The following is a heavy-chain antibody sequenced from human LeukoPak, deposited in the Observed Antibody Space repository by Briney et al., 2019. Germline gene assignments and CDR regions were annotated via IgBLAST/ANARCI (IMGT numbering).Heavy chain of an antibody. CDR3: ARGAERWLQFAAFDI. J-gene: IGHJ3*02. D-gene: IGHD5-24*01. CDR2: ISSSGSNI. CDR1: GFTFSSYE. Sequence: PGGSLRLSCAASGFTFSSYEMNWVRQAPGKGLEWVSYISSSGSNIYYADSVKGRFTISRDNAKNSLYLQMNSLRAEDTAVYYCARGAERWLQFAAFDIWGQGTMVTVSS. V-gene: IGHV3-48*03.